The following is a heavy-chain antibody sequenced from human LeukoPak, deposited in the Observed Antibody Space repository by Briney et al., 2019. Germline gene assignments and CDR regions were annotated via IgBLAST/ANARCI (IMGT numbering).Heavy chain of an antibody. Sequence: SETLSLTCTVSGGSISSYYWSWIRQPPGKGLEWVGYISYSGSTNYNPSLKSRVSISVDPSTKQFSLNLSTVTAADTAVYYYAIGLGPYYYYGMDVWGQGTMVTVSS. CDR3: AIGLGPYYYYGMDV. CDR2: ISYSGST. J-gene: IGHJ6*02. CDR1: GGSISSYY. D-gene: IGHD3/OR15-3a*01. V-gene: IGHV4-59*01.